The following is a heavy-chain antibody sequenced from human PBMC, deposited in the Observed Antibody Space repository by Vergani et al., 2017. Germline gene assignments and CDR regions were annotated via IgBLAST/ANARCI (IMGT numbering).Heavy chain of an antibody. CDR1: GDNFSSYA. J-gene: IGHJ4*02. Sequence: HLVQSGAEVKKPGSSVRVSCKASGDNFSSYALSWVRQAPGQGLEWMGRIIPIIRLATSAQKFQDRVKITADESTSTAYMELSSLRSEDTAVYYCARVSPGDNSGWEPFDYWGQGTLVTVSS. CDR2: IIPIIRLA. CDR3: ARVSPGDNSGWEPFDY. D-gene: IGHD6-19*01. V-gene: IGHV1-69*09.